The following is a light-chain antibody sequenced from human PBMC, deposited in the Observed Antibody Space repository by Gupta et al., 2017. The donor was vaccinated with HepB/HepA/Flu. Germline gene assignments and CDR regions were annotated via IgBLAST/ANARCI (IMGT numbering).Light chain of an antibody. CDR1: QSISSW. CDR2: RAS. V-gene: IGKV1-5*03. J-gene: IGKJ5*01. CDR3: QQYKSYTFT. Sequence: IPVTQSSSTLSSSVGDRVTITCRASQSISSWLAWYQQKPGKDPKLLIYRASSLESGVPSRISGSGSDTEFTLTIISLQHDDYATYYCQQYKSYTFTFGQGTRLEIK.